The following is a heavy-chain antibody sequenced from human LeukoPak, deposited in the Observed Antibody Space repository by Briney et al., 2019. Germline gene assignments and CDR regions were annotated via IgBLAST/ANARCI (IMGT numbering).Heavy chain of an antibody. CDR2: ISSSSSTI. Sequence: GGSLRLSCAASGFTFSSYSINWVRQAPGKGLEWVSYISSSSSTIYYADSVKGRFTISRDNAKNSLYLQMNSLRAEDTAVYYCASGITGTPGAFDIWGQGTMVTVSS. CDR3: ASGITGTPGAFDI. D-gene: IGHD1-7*01. V-gene: IGHV3-48*04. CDR1: GFTFSSYS. J-gene: IGHJ3*02.